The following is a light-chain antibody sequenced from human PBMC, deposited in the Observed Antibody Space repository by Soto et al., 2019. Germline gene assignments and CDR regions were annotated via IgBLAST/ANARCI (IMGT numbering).Light chain of an antibody. V-gene: IGLV2-14*01. Sequence: QSVLTQPASVSGSPGQSITISCTGTSSDVGGYNYVSWYQQHPGKAPKLMIYDVSDRPSGVSNRFSGSKSGNTASLTISGLQAKDEADYYCSSSTSGFYVFGTGTKVTVL. J-gene: IGLJ1*01. CDR2: DVS. CDR1: SSDVGGYNY. CDR3: SSSTSGFYV.